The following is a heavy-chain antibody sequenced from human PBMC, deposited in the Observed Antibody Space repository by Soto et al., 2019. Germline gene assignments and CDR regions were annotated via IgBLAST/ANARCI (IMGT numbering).Heavy chain of an antibody. CDR1: GGSISSYY. J-gene: IGHJ6*02. D-gene: IGHD2-21*02. Sequence: SETLSLTCTVSGGSISSYYWSWIRQPPGKGLEWIGYIYYSGSTNYNPSLKSRVTISVDTSKNQFSLKLSSVTAADTAVYYCARDVRSYCGGDCYSGDDYYYYYGMDVWGQGTTVTVSS. V-gene: IGHV4-59*01. CDR3: ARDVRSYCGGDCYSGDDYYYYYGMDV. CDR2: IYYSGST.